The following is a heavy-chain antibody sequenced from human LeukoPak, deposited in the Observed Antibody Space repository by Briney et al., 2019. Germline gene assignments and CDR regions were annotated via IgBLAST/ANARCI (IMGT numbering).Heavy chain of an antibody. J-gene: IGHJ6*02. Sequence: GGSLRLSCAAAGFTFSSYWMHWVRQAPGKGLVWVSSIKSDGSSTSYADSVKGRFTISRDDAKNTLFLQLNSLIAEDTAVYYCGRGDYYGLDVWGQGTTVTVSS. CDR2: IKSDGSST. CDR1: GFTFSSYW. V-gene: IGHV3-74*01. CDR3: GRGDYYGLDV.